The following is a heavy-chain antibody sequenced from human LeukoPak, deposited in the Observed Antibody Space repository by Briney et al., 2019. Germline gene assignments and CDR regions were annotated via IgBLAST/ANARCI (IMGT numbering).Heavy chain of an antibody. Sequence: GGSLRLSCAASGFTFSSYAMSWVRQAPGKGLEWVANLKHVGSETYYVDSVEGRFTISRDNAKNALFLQMNSLRVEDTAVYYCARHYGNDRRHPFDYWGLGTLVTVSS. CDR3: ARHYGNDRRHPFDY. V-gene: IGHV3-7*01. CDR1: GFTFSSYA. J-gene: IGHJ4*02. D-gene: IGHD3-16*01. CDR2: LKHVGSET.